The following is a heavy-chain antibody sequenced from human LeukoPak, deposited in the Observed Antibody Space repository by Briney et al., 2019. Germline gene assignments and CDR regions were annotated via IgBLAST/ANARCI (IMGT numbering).Heavy chain of an antibody. CDR1: GFTFSSYA. J-gene: IGHJ4*02. CDR2: ISGSGGST. Sequence: GGSLRLSCAASGFTFSSYAMSWVRQAPGKGLEWVSAISGSGGSTYYADSVKGRFTISRDNSKNTLYLQMNSLRAEDTAVYYCAKDQYYDSSGHYDGYYFDYWGQGTLVTVSS. CDR3: AKDQYYDSSGHYDGYYFDY. V-gene: IGHV3-23*01. D-gene: IGHD3-22*01.